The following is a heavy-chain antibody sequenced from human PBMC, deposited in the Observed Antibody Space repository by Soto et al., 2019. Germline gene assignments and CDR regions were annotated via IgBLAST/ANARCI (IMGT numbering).Heavy chain of an antibody. CDR2: ISYDGGDK. CDR1: FD. Sequence: FDMHWVRQAPGMGLEWVELISYDGGDKYYADSVKGRFTISRDNSKNTLYLQMNSLRAEDAAIYYCAKASAYGSGSLENWGQGALVTVSS. J-gene: IGHJ4*02. V-gene: IGHV3-30-3*02. CDR3: AKASAYGSGSLEN. D-gene: IGHD3-10*01.